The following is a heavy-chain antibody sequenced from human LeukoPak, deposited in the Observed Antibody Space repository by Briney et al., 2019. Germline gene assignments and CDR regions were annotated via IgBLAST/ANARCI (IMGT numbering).Heavy chain of an antibody. CDR2: VSGGGAIA. J-gene: IGHJ4*02. CDR1: GFTFSSYA. D-gene: IGHD1-26*01. Sequence: GGSLRLSCAASGFTFSSYAMSWVRQAPGKGLEWVSTVSGGGAIAYYTDSDKGRFTISRDNSKNTLYLQMSSLTAKDTAVYYCAKDRSIGTYYTFDSWGQGTLVTVSS. CDR3: AKDRSIGTYYTFDS. V-gene: IGHV3-23*01.